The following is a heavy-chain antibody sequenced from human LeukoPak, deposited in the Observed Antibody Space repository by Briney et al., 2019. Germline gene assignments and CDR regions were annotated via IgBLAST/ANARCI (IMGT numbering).Heavy chain of an antibody. Sequence: PSETLSLTCAVYGGSFSGYYWSWIRQPPGKGLEWIGEINHSGSTNYNPSLKSRVTISVDTSKNQFSLKLSSVTAADTAVYYCATYYYDSSGSEGGYFDYWGQGTLVTVSS. CDR1: GGSFSGYY. CDR3: ATYYYDSSGSEGGYFDY. J-gene: IGHJ4*02. CDR2: INHSGST. V-gene: IGHV4-34*01. D-gene: IGHD3-22*01.